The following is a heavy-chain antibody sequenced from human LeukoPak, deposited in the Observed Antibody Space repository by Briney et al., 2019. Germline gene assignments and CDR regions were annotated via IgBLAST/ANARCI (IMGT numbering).Heavy chain of an antibody. J-gene: IGHJ4*02. CDR2: INPNSGGT. CDR1: GYTFTGYF. Sequence: GASVKVSCKASGYTFTGYFMHWVRQAPGQGLEWMGWINPNSGGTNYAQKFQGRVTMTRDTSISTAYMELSRLRSDDTAVYYCAIGGPSIVVMVAAEITFDYWGQGTLVTVSS. CDR3: AIGGPSIVVMVAAEITFDY. V-gene: IGHV1-2*02. D-gene: IGHD2-15*01.